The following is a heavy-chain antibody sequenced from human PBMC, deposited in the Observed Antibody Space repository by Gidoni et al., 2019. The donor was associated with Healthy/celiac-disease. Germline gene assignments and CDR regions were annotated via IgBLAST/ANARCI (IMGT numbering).Heavy chain of an antibody. CDR2: ISSSSSYI. Sequence: EVQLVESGGGLVKPGGSLRLSCAASGFTCSSDSMNWVRQAPGKGLEWVSSISSSSSYIYYADSVKGRFTISRDNAKNSLYLQMNSLRAEYTAVYYCARGGHYYDSSGYTGYGMDVWGQGTTVTVSS. CDR1: GFTCSSDS. CDR3: ARGGHYYDSSGYTGYGMDV. J-gene: IGHJ6*02. D-gene: IGHD3-22*01. V-gene: IGHV3-21*01.